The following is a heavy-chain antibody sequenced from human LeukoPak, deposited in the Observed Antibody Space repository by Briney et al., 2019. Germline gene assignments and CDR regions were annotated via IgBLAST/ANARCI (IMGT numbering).Heavy chain of an antibody. CDR2: IYTSGST. J-gene: IGHJ3*02. Sequence: PSETLSLTCTVSGDSFSSFYWNWIRQPAGRGLEWIGRIYTSGSTNYNPSLKSRVTMSVDTSKNQFSLNLISVTAADTAVYYCARHLDDYVWGSYRPSGGAFDIWGQGTMVTVSS. CDR1: GDSFSSFY. CDR3: ARHLDDYVWGSYRPSGGAFDI. V-gene: IGHV4-4*07. D-gene: IGHD3-16*02.